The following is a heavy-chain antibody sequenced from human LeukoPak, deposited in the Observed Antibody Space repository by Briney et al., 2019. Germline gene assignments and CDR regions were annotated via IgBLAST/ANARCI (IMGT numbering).Heavy chain of an antibody. CDR2: VYTTGAGST. CDR1: GFSITSGYF. D-gene: IGHD3-3*01. Sequence: SETLSLTCTVSGFSITSGYFWGWIRQPPGKGLEWIGNVYTTGAGSTYHNPSLKSRVTVSSDTSKNQVSLKLNSVTAADTAVYYCARGQIYDYWTPVSWKFDLWGRGTLVTVSP. CDR3: ARGQIYDYWTPVSWKFDL. J-gene: IGHJ2*01. V-gene: IGHV4-38-2*02.